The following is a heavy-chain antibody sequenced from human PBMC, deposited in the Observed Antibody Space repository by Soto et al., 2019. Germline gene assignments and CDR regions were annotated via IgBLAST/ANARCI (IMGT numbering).Heavy chain of an antibody. D-gene: IGHD2-15*01. CDR1: GVTFSTYN. CDR2: IRGSGAI. J-gene: IGHJ4*02. Sequence: PGGSLRLSCAASGVTFSTYNMNWVRQAPGKGLEWVSYIRGSGAIYYADSVQGRFTMSRDNAKNSLYLQMNSLRAEDTAVYYCARDFLRGYGPDYWGQGTLVTVSS. V-gene: IGHV3-48*01. CDR3: ARDFLRGYGPDY.